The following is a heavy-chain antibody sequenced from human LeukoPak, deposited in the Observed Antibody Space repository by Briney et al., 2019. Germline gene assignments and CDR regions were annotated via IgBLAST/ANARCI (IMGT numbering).Heavy chain of an antibody. Sequence: KPSETLPLTCTVSGVSISGYYWTWTRQPPGEALEYIGCIYYTGSTNYNPSLNSRVTISVDTSKNQFALKLSSVTAADTAVYYCARVVGGVGLDYWGQGTLATVSS. CDR3: ARVVGGVGLDY. CDR1: GVSISGYY. CDR2: IYYTGST. J-gene: IGHJ4*02. V-gene: IGHV4-59*01. D-gene: IGHD3-16*01.